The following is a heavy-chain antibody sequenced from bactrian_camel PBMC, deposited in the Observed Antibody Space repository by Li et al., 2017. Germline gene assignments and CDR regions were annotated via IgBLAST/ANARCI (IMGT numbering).Heavy chain of an antibody. J-gene: IGHJ4*01. CDR1: GSTVSSNC. V-gene: IGHV3S54*01. Sequence: HVQLVESGGGSVQAGGSLRLSCRASGSTVSSNCMGWFRLAPGKEREGVASIYTAGGNTYYADSVKGRFTISRDNAKNTLYLQMNSLKTEDTAVYYCATSIWGQGTQVTVS. CDR2: IYTAGGNT. D-gene: IGHD7*01. CDR3: ATSI.